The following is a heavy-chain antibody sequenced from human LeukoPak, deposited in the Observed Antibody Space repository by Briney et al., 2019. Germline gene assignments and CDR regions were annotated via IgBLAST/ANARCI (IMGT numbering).Heavy chain of an antibody. CDR2: ISGSGGST. CDR1: GFTFSSYA. Sequence: SGGSLRLSCAASGFTFSSYAMSWVRQAPGKGLEWVSAISGSGGSTYYADSVKGRFTISRDNSKNTLYLQMNSLRAEDTAVYYCAKDTYYYGSGLGYWGQGTLVTVSS. V-gene: IGHV3-23*01. D-gene: IGHD3-10*01. J-gene: IGHJ4*02. CDR3: AKDTYYYGSGLGY.